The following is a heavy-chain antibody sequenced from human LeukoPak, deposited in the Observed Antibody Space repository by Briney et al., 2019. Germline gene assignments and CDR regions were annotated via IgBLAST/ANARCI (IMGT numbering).Heavy chain of an antibody. D-gene: IGHD2-15*01. V-gene: IGHV3-23*01. J-gene: IGHJ6*03. CDR1: GFTFSSYA. CDR2: ISGSGGST. Sequence: PGRSLRLSCAASGFTFSSYAMHWVRQAPGKGLEWVSAISGSGGSTYYADSVKGRFTISRDNSKNTLYLQMNSLRAEDTAVYYCAKELYFGDYYYYYMDVWGKGTTVTVSS. CDR3: AKELYFGDYYYYYMDV.